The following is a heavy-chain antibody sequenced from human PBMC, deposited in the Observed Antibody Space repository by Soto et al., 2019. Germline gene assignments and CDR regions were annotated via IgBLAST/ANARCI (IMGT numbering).Heavy chain of an antibody. J-gene: IGHJ4*02. V-gene: IGHV4-39*01. CDR2: IYYSGST. D-gene: IGHD6-19*01. CDR1: GGSISSSSYY. Sequence: QLQLQESGPGLVKPSETLSLTCTVSGGSISSSSYYWGWIRQPPGKGLEWIGSIYYSGSTYYNPSLKSRVTISVDTSKNQFSLKLSSVTAADTAVYYCARRGSSGWGMNFDYWGQGTLVTVSS. CDR3: ARRGSSGWGMNFDY.